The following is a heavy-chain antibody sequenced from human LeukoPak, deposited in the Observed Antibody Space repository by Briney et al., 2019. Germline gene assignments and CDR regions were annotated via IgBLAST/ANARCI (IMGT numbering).Heavy chain of an antibody. CDR1: GYSISSGYY. V-gene: IGHV4-38-2*01. CDR3: ARYSRNGVDEIGF. Sequence: SETLSLTCAVSGYSISSGYYWGWIRQPPGRGLEWIGTIYHGGSTYYNPSLTSRVTISVDTSKNQISLKLTSVTAADTAVYYCARYSRNGVDEIGFWGQGTLVTVSS. D-gene: IGHD5-12*01. J-gene: IGHJ4*02. CDR2: IYHGGST.